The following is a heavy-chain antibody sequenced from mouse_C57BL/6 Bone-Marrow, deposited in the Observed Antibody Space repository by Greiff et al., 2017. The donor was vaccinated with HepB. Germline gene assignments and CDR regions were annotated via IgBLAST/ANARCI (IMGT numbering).Heavy chain of an antibody. CDR3: ARESTGGDYFDY. J-gene: IGHJ2*01. CDR1: GYTFTSYW. Sequence: QVQLQQPGAELVKPGASVKMSCKASGYTFTSYWITWVKQRPGQGLEWIGDIYPGSGSTNYNEKFKSKATLTVDTSSSTAYMQLSSLTSEDSAVYYCARESTGGDYFDYWGQGTTLTVSS. V-gene: IGHV1-55*01. CDR2: IYPGSGST.